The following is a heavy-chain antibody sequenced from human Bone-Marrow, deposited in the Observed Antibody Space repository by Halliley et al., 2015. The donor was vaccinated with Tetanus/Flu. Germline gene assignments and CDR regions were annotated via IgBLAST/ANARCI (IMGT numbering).Heavy chain of an antibody. Sequence: TLSLTCSVSGSSISSYYWSWIRLPPGKGLEWICYIYYTGHTSYNPSPKSRINFSVVTSQNHFSLKLTSVTAADTAVYYCARHLVRGVINWHFHLWGRGSLVSVSS. V-gene: IGHV4-59*01. CDR2: IYYTGHT. D-gene: IGHD3-10*01. CDR3: ARHLVRGVINWHFHL. CDR1: GSSISSYY. J-gene: IGHJ2*01.